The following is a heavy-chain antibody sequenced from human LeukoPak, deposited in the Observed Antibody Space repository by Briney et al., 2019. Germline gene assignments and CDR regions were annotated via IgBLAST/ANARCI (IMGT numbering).Heavy chain of an antibody. V-gene: IGHV3-23*01. Sequence: GGSLRLSCAASGFTFSSYAMSWVRQAPGKGLEWVSAISGSGGSTYYADSVKGRFTISRDNSKNTLHLQLNSLRAEDTAVYYCAKAREWELPPFYFDYWGQGTLVTVSS. CDR2: ISGSGGST. CDR3: AKAREWELPPFYFDY. J-gene: IGHJ4*02. D-gene: IGHD1-26*01. CDR1: GFTFSSYA.